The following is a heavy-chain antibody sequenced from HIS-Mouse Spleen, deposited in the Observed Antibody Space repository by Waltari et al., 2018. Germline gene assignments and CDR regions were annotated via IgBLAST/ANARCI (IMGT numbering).Heavy chain of an antibody. CDR1: GAPVTSSSHH. CDR3: AREIPYSSSWYDWYFDL. J-gene: IGHJ2*01. D-gene: IGHD6-13*01. V-gene: IGHV4-39*07. CDR2: IYYSGST. Sequence: QLQLQEAGPGLVKRSRTLSLTFTVSGAPVTSSSHHWCWIRQPPVKGLEWVGSIYYSGSTYYNPSLKSRVTISVDTSKNQFSLKLSSVTAADTAVYYCAREIPYSSSWYDWYFDLWGRGTLVTVSS.